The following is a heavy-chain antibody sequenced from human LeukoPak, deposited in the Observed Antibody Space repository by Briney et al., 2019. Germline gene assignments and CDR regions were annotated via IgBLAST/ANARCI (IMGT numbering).Heavy chain of an antibody. CDR3: AKDFQFLEWFYSY. Sequence: GGSLRLSCAASGFTFSSFAMNWVRQAPGKGLECASTISGTGITYYADSVKGRFTISRDNSKNTLYLQMNSLRVEDTAVYYCAKDFQFLEWFYSYWGQGTLVTVSS. CDR1: GFTFSSFA. CDR2: ISGTGIT. V-gene: IGHV3-23*01. D-gene: IGHD3-3*01. J-gene: IGHJ4*02.